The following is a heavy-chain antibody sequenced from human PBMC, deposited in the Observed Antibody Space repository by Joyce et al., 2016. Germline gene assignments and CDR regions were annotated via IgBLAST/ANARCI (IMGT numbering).Heavy chain of an antibody. CDR2: INAGNGNT. J-gene: IGHJ4*02. CDR1: GYTFTGHT. V-gene: IGHV1-3*01. Sequence: QVQLVQSGAEVKKPGASVKVSCKASGYTFTGHTIHWVRQAPGQSLEWMGCINAGNGNTRLSQKFQGRVTVSRDTSANTAYMEVSSLRSEDTAVYYCARGSSALTYFDFWGQRTLVTVSS. D-gene: IGHD3-10*01. CDR3: ARGSSALTYFDF.